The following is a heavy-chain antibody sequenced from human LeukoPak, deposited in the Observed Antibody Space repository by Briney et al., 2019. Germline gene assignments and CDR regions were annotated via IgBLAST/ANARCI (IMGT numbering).Heavy chain of an antibody. V-gene: IGHV1-69*01. CDR2: IIPIFGTA. CDR1: GGTFISYA. CDR3: ASIRTHSSLRFLEWSPYYHYYGMDV. Sequence: SVKVSCKASGGTFISYAISWVRQAPGQGLEWMGGIIPIFGTANYAQKFQGRVTITADESTSTAYMELSSLRSEDTAVYYCASIRTHSSLRFLEWSPYYHYYGMDVWGQGTTVTVSS. D-gene: IGHD3-3*01. J-gene: IGHJ6*02.